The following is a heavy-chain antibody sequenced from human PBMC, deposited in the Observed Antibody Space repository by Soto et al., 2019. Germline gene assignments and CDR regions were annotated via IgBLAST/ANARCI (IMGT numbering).Heavy chain of an antibody. D-gene: IGHD5-12*01. V-gene: IGHV4-39*02. CDR3: AGGYRGCDF. Sequence: SETLSLTCTVSGGSISSGGYYWSWIRQPPGKGLEWIGSIYYSGTTYYNPSLKSRVTMSVDTSKNHFSLKLSSVTAADTAVYYCAGGYRGCDFWGQGTLVPVSS. J-gene: IGHJ4*02. CDR2: IYYSGTT. CDR1: GGSISSGGYY.